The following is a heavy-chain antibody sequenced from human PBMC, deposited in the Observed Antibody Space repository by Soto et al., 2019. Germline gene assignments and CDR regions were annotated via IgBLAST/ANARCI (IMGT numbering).Heavy chain of an antibody. CDR2: ISGSGGST. CDR3: AKALYDFWSGYPTYGMDV. Sequence: PWGSLRLSCAASGFTFSNYAMSWVRQAPGKGLEWVSAISGSGGSTYYADSVKGRFTISRDNSKNTLYLQMNSLRAEDTAVYYCAKALYDFWSGYPTYGMDVWGQGTTVTVSS. J-gene: IGHJ6*02. D-gene: IGHD3-3*01. CDR1: GFTFSNYA. V-gene: IGHV3-23*01.